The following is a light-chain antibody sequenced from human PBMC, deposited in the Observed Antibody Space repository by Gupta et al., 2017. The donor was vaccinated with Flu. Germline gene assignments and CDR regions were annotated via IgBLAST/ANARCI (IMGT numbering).Light chain of an antibody. CDR3: SAYTVNTTI. Sequence: SALTQPPSVSGSPGQSITISCNATSSKGGDYEYVSLYQQHPAKLLILMIYDRTNRPPGVSDRFSASKSETTAALTISGFQDEDEADYFCSAYTVNTTIFGGGTKLTVL. CDR1: SSKGGDYEY. V-gene: IGLV2-14*03. CDR2: DRT. J-gene: IGLJ2*01.